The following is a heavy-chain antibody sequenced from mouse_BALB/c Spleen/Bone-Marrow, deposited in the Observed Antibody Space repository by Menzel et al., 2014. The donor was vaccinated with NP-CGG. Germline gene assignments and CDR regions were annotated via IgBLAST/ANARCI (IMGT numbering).Heavy chain of an antibody. J-gene: IGHJ3*01. CDR1: GFSFSNYG. V-gene: IGHV5-9-2*01. CDR3: ARHAYYDQTEVSFVC. Sequence: EVKLVESGGGLVKSGGSLKLSCAASGFSFSNYGMSWLRQTPEKRLEWVATISGDGRYTFYSDSVKGRFTISRDNAKNNLYLQLSGLRSEDTALYYCARHAYYDQTEVSFVCWGQGTLVTGSA. CDR2: ISGDGRYT. D-gene: IGHD2-4*01.